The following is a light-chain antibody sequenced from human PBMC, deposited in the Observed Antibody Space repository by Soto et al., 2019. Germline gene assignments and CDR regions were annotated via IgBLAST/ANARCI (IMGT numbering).Light chain of an antibody. CDR3: QQYNNWPLT. CDR1: QSVTSK. CDR2: GAS. V-gene: IGKV3-15*01. Sequence: EIVMTQSPATLSVSPGERATLSCRASQSVTSKLAWYQQKPGQPPRRLIYGASTRATGIPARFSGSGSGTEFTLTISSLQSEDFAVYYCQQYNNWPLTFGGGTKVEIK. J-gene: IGKJ4*01.